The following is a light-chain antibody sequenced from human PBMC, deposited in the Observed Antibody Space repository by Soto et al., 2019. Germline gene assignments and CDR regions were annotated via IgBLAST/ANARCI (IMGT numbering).Light chain of an antibody. CDR2: DVS. J-gene: IGKJ1*01. V-gene: IGKV1-33*01. Sequence: DIQMTQSPSSLSASVGDRVTITCQASQDIRKYLNWYQQKPGKAPKLLIYDVSDLQTGVPSRFSGSGSGTEFTLTISSLQPDDFATYYCQQYNSYSWTFGQGTKV. CDR3: QQYNSYSWT. CDR1: QDIRKY.